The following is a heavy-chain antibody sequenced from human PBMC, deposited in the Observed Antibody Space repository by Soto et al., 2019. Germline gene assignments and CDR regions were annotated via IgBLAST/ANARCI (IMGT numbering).Heavy chain of an antibody. CDR1: GYTFTSYG. CDR3: ARERGRGTWGAARRDENYYYYGMDV. J-gene: IGHJ6*02. Sequence: QVQLVQSGAEVKKPGASVKVSCKASGYTFTSYGISWVRQAPGQGLEWMGWISAYNGNTNYAQKLQGRVTMTTDTSTITAYMELRSLRSDDTAVYYCARERGRGTWGAARRDENYYYYGMDVWGQGTTVTVSS. CDR2: ISAYNGNT. D-gene: IGHD6-6*01. V-gene: IGHV1-18*01.